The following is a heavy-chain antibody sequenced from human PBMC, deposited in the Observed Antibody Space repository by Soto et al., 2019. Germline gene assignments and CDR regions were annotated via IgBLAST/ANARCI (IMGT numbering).Heavy chain of an antibody. V-gene: IGHV4-34*01. Sequence: PSETLSLTYAVYGGSFSGYYWSWIRQPPGKGLEWIGEINHSGSTNYNPSLKSRVTISVDTSKNQFSLKLSSVTAADTAVYYCARLEGSCSSTSCYISYWGQGTLVTVSS. CDR1: GGSFSGYY. CDR3: ARLEGSCSSTSCYISY. J-gene: IGHJ4*02. CDR2: INHSGST. D-gene: IGHD2-2*02.